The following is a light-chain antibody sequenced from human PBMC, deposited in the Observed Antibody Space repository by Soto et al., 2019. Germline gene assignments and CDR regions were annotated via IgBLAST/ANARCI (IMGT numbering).Light chain of an antibody. CDR1: QSVTYDQ. CDR3: QQYGTLIT. J-gene: IGKJ5*01. CDR2: GAS. V-gene: IGKV3-20*01. Sequence: IVLTQSPGTLSLSPGERATLSCRASQSVTYDQLAWYRQTPGQAPRLLIYGASSRAAGIPDRFSGSGSGTDFTLTISRLEPEDSAVYYCQQYGTLITFGQGTRLEIK.